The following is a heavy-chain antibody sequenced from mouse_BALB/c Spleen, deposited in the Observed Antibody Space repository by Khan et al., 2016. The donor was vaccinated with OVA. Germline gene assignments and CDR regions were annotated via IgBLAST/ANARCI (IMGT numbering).Heavy chain of an antibody. V-gene: IGHV1S81*02. J-gene: IGHJ2*01. Sequence: QVQLQQPGAELVKPGASVKLSCKASGYTFTNYWVHWVKQRPGQGLEWIGEIYPGDGRTNNNEKFKNKATLTVDKASSTAYIQLSSLASEDSAVFDCVRNAYCGSYCDYWGQGTTLTVS. CDR1: GYTFTNYW. D-gene: IGHD2-10*01. CDR2: IYPGDGRT. CDR3: VRNAYCGSYCDY.